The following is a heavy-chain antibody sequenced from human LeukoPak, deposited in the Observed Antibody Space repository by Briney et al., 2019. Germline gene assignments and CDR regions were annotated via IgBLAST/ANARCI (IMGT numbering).Heavy chain of an antibody. D-gene: IGHD5-24*01. J-gene: IGHJ4*02. CDR2: ISGSGGTK. CDR1: GFTFSSYA. CDR3: ARVKGMATIAD. Sequence: GGSLRLSCAASGFTFSSYAMSWVRQAPGKGLEWVSGISGSGGTKDYADTVKGRFTISRENSKNTLYLQMNSLRAEDTAVYYCARVKGMATIADWGQGTLVTVSS. V-gene: IGHV3-23*01.